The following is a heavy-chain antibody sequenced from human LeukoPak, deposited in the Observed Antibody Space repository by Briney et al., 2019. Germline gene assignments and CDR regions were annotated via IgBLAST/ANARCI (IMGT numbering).Heavy chain of an antibody. CDR1: GYSISSYY. Sequence: SETLSLTCTVSGYSISSYYWSWIRQPPGKGLEWIGYVYYSGTTNYNPSLKSRVTISVDTSKNQFSLKLSSVTAADTAVYYCARDPPRKLLVPAATTWGQGTLVTVSS. CDR2: VYYSGTT. D-gene: IGHD2-2*01. V-gene: IGHV4-59*12. J-gene: IGHJ5*02. CDR3: ARDPPRKLLVPAATT.